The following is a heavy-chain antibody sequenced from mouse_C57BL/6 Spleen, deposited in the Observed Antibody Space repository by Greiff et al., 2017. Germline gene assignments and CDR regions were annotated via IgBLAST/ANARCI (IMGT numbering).Heavy chain of an antibody. CDR1: GYTFTGYW. Sequence: VQLQQSGAELMKPGASVKFSCKATGYTFTGYWIEWVKQRPGHGLEWIGVIFPGSGSTNYNEKFKGKATFTADTSSNTAYMQLSSLTTEDSAIYYCASRRLRGNGDFDVWGTGTTVTVSS. V-gene: IGHV1-9*01. CDR2: IFPGSGST. D-gene: IGHD1-1*01. J-gene: IGHJ1*03. CDR3: ASRRLRGNGDFDV.